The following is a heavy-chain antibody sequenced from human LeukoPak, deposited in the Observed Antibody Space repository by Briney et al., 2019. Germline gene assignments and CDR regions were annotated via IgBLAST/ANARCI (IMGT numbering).Heavy chain of an antibody. CDR2: ISGSGGST. V-gene: IGHV3-23*01. CDR3: AKASQWFGELLAGDY. CDR1: GFTFSSYG. Sequence: PGGSLRLSCAASGFTFSSYGMHWVRQAPGKGLEWVSAISGSGGSTYYADSVKGRFTISRDNSKNTLYLQMNSLRAEDTAVYYCAKASQWFGELLAGDYWGQGTLVTVSS. D-gene: IGHD3-10*01. J-gene: IGHJ4*02.